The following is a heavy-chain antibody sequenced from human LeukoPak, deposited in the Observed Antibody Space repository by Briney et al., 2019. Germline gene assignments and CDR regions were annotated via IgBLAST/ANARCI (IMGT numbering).Heavy chain of an antibody. CDR3: ARTPRNDY. Sequence: GGPLRLSCAASGFTFSSYEMNWVRQAPGKGLEWLSYISSSGSTTYYADSVKGRFTISRDNAKSSVYLQMNSLRAEDTAVYYCARTPRNDYWGQGTLVTVSS. CDR1: GFTFSSYE. J-gene: IGHJ4*02. V-gene: IGHV3-48*03. CDR2: ISSSGSTT. D-gene: IGHD2-15*01.